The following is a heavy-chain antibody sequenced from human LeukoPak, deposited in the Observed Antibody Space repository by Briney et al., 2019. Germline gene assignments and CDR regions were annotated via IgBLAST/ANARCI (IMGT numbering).Heavy chain of an antibody. Sequence: SETLSLTCTVSGGSIITRSYYWGWIRRPPGKGLEWLGTISDTGSTYYNPSLKSRVTMSVDTSKKQFSLRLSSVTAADTAVYYCARTTVTIQPIVYIDYWGQGTLVTVSS. CDR3: ARTTVTIQPIVYIDY. D-gene: IGHD4-17*01. CDR2: ISDTGST. V-gene: IGHV4-39*01. CDR1: GGSIITRSYY. J-gene: IGHJ4*02.